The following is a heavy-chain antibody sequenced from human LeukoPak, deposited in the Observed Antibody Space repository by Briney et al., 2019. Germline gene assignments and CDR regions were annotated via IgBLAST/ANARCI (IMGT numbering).Heavy chain of an antibody. J-gene: IGHJ1*01. V-gene: IGHV1-69*05. Sequence: GASVKVSCKASGGTFSSYAISWVRQAPGQGLEWMGGIIPIFGTANYAQKFQGRVTITTDEPTSTAYMELSSLRSEDTAVYYCARGYCSSTSCQYFQHWGQGTLVTVSS. CDR3: ARGYCSSTSCQYFQH. CDR2: IIPIFGTA. D-gene: IGHD2-2*01. CDR1: GGTFSSYA.